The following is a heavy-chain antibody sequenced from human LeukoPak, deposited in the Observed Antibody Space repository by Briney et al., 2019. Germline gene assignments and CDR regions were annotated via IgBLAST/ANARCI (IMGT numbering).Heavy chain of an antibody. J-gene: IGHJ3*02. CDR1: GFTVSDNY. Sequence: GGSLRLSCAASGFTVSDNYMTWVRQAPGKGLEWISSIYSAGATHYAESVKGRFTISRDNSKNTLYLQMNSLRAEDMAVYYCARIEWERLGRAFDIWGQGTMVTVSS. V-gene: IGHV3-53*01. CDR3: ARIEWERLGRAFDI. D-gene: IGHD1-26*01. CDR2: IYSAGAT.